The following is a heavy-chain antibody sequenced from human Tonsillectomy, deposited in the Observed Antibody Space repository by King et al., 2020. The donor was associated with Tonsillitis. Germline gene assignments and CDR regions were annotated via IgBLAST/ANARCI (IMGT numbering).Heavy chain of an antibody. J-gene: IGHJ4*02. D-gene: IGHD3-22*01. CDR3: ARGLYDSRWVDY. Sequence: EVQLVESGGGLVKPGGSLRLSCAASGFTFSSFGMNWVRQAPGKGLEWVSSISSGSRYIYYADSVKGRFTISRDNAKNSLDLQMNSLRAEDTAVYYCARGLYDSRWVDYWGQGTLVTVSA. V-gene: IGHV3-21*01. CDR1: GFTFSSFG. CDR2: ISSGSRYI.